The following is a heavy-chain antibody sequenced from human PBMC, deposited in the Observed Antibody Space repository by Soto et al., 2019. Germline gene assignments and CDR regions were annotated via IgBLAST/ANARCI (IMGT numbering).Heavy chain of an antibody. Sequence: QVQLQESGPGLVKPSQTLSLTCTVSGGSISSGGYYWSWIRQHPGKGLEWIGYIYYSGNTYYNPSLKSRVSISLDMSKNQFSLKLSSVIAADTAVYYYARDVRGYGNVDYWGQGTLVTVSS. CDR3: ARDVRGYGNVDY. V-gene: IGHV4-31*03. CDR2: IYYSGNT. D-gene: IGHD5-12*01. J-gene: IGHJ4*02. CDR1: GGSISSGGYY.